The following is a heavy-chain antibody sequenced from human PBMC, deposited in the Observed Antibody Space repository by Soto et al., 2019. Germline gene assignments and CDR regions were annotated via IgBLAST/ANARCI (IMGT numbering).Heavy chain of an antibody. Sequence: QVPLVQSGAEVKKPGASVKVSCQTPGYNFSTYYFNWVRQAAGQGPEWMGWLNPRNGQTGYVQKFRGRISMTRDTSIATVYLELSRLTSEDTAIYYCAREADTSMVDYWGQGTLVTVSS. CDR2: LNPRNGQT. J-gene: IGHJ4*02. D-gene: IGHD5-18*01. CDR3: AREADTSMVDY. V-gene: IGHV1-8*01. CDR1: GYNFSTYY.